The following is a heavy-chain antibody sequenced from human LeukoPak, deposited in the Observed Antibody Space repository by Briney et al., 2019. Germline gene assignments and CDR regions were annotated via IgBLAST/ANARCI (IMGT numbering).Heavy chain of an antibody. V-gene: IGHV3-43D*03. CDR3: AKGGYSNGRYYYYYVDV. CDR1: GFTFDDYA. Sequence: AGGSLRLSCAASGFTFDDYAMHWVRQAPGKGLEWVSLISWDGGSTYYADSVKGRFTISRDNSKNTLYLQMNSLRAEDTAVYYCAKGGYSNGRYYYYYVDVWGEGTTVTVSS. D-gene: IGHD5-18*01. J-gene: IGHJ6*03. CDR2: ISWDGGST.